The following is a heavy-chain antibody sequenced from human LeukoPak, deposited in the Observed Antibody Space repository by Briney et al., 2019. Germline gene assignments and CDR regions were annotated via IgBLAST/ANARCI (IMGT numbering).Heavy chain of an antibody. CDR2: IYNGGSA. CDR1: GFTVSSEY. V-gene: IGHV3-66*01. J-gene: IGHJ4*02. CDR3: AREASYSGSWWYFDH. Sequence: GGSLRLSCAASGFTVSSEYMSWVRQAPGKGLEWVSVIYNGGSADCADSVKGRFTISRDNSKNKVYLQMNSLRVEDTAVYYCAREASYSGSWWYFDHWGQGTLVTVSS. D-gene: IGHD6-13*01.